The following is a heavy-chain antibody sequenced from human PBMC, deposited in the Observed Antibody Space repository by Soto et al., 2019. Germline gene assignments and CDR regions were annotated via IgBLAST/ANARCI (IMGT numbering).Heavy chain of an antibody. D-gene: IGHD3-10*01. CDR1: GGSISSYY. CDR3: ARKDYGSGSSSMDV. CDR2: IYYSGST. J-gene: IGHJ6*02. V-gene: IGHV4-59*01. Sequence: SETLSLTCTVSGGSISSYYWSWIRQPPGKGLESMGYIYYSGSTNYNPSLKSRVTISVDTSKNQFSLKLSSVTAADTAVYYCARKDYGSGSSSMDVWGQGTTVTVSS.